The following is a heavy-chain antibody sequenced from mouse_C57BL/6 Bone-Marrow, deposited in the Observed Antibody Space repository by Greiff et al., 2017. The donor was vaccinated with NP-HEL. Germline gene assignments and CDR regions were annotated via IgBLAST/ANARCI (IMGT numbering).Heavy chain of an antibody. Sequence: QVQLQQSGPELVKPGASVKLSCKASGYTFTSYDINWVKQRPGQGLEWIGWIYPRDGSTKYNEKFKGKATLTVDTSSSTAYMELHSLTSEDSAVYFCARPLDSSGYPAWFAYWGQGTLVTVSA. J-gene: IGHJ3*01. CDR1: GYTFTSYD. D-gene: IGHD3-2*02. CDR3: ARPLDSSGYPAWFAY. CDR2: IYPRDGST. V-gene: IGHV1-85*01.